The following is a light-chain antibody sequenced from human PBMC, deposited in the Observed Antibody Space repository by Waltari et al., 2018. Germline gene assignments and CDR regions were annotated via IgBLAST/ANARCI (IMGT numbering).Light chain of an antibody. CDR3: QKYESLPAT. J-gene: IGKJ1*01. CDR2: HAS. V-gene: IGKV3-20*01. CDR1: QSVGIY. Sequence: EIVLTQSPGTLSLSPGERDTLSCMASQSVGIYLAWYQQKPGQAPRLLIYHASTRATGIPDRFSARGSGTDFSLTISRLEPEDCAVYYCQKYESLPATFGQGTKVEIK.